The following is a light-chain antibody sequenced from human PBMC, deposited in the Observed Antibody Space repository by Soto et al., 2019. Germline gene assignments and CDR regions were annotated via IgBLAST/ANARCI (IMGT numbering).Light chain of an antibody. CDR2: GAS. CDR3: QQYDYWPPYT. V-gene: IGKV3-15*01. CDR1: QSIRDN. J-gene: IGKJ2*01. Sequence: EIVMTQSPATLSVSPGERAIVSCRASQSIRDNLAWYQQTPGRAPRLLIYGASIRATGVPARFSGSGSGTEFTLTISSQQSEDFAVYYCQQYDYWPPYTFGQGTKVEIK.